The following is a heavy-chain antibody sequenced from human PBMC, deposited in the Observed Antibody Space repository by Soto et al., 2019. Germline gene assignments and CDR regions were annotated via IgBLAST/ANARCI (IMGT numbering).Heavy chain of an antibody. CDR2: IYWNDDK. Sequence: SGPTLVNHTQTLTLTCPFSGFSLSTSGVGVGLTRQPPGKALEWLALIYWNDDKRYSPSLKSRLTITKDTSKNQVVLTMTNMDPVDTATYYCAHSPFVGFGELLDWFDPWGQGTLVTVSS. V-gene: IGHV2-5*01. CDR1: GFSLSTSGVG. CDR3: AHSPFVGFGELLDWFDP. J-gene: IGHJ5*02. D-gene: IGHD3-10*01.